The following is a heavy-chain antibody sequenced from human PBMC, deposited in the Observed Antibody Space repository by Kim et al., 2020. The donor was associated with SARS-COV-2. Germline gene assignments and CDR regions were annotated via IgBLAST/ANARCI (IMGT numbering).Heavy chain of an antibody. CDR2: IIPIFGTA. CDR3: ARDRDGWNDPYYYYGMDV. J-gene: IGHJ6*02. V-gene: IGHV1-69*13. D-gene: IGHD1-1*01. Sequence: SVKVSCKASGGTFSSYAISWVRQAPGQGLEWMGGIIPIFGTANYAQKFQGRVTITADESTSTAYMELSSLRSEDTAVYYCARDRDGWNDPYYYYGMDVWGQGTTVTVSS. CDR1: GGTFSSYA.